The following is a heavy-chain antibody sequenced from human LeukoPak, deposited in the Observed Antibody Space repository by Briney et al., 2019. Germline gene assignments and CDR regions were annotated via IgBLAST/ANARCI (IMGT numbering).Heavy chain of an antibody. CDR2: IIPIFGTA. D-gene: IGHD4/OR15-4a*01. CDR3: ARLLTRRNNYYYGMDV. V-gene: IGHV1-69*13. CDR1: GYTFTSYD. J-gene: IGHJ6*02. Sequence: SVKVSCKASGYTFTSYDFNWVRQAPGQGLEWMGGIIPIFGTANYAQKFRGRVTITADESTSTAYMELSSLRSEDTAVYYCARLLTRRNNYYYGMDVWGQGTTVTVSS.